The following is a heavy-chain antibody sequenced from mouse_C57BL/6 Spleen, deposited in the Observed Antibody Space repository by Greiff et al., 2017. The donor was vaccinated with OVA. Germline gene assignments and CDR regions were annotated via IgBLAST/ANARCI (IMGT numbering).Heavy chain of an antibody. CDR2: ISDGGSYT. J-gene: IGHJ3*01. V-gene: IGHV5-4*01. Sequence: EVKLMESGGGLVKPGGSLKLSCAASGFTFSSYAMSWVRQTPEKRLAWVATISDGGSYTYYPDNVKGPFTISRDNAKNNLYLQMSHLKSEDTAMYYCARDRQGGYYDFAYWGQGTLVTVSA. D-gene: IGHD2-3*01. CDR1: GFTFSSYA. CDR3: ARDRQGGYYDFAY.